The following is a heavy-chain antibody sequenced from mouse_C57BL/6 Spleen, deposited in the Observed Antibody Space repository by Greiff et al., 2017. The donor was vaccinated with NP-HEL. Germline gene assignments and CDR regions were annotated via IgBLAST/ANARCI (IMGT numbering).Heavy chain of an antibody. CDR3: ASDVGGFAY. Sequence: VKLMESGPGLVAPSQSLSITCTVSGFSLTSYGVDWVRQSPGKGLEWLGVIWGVGSTNYNSALKSRLSISKDNSKSQVFLKMNSLQTDDTAMYYCASDVGGFAYWGQGTLVTVSA. V-gene: IGHV2-6*01. J-gene: IGHJ3*01. CDR2: IWGVGST. D-gene: IGHD3-1*01. CDR1: GFSLTSYG.